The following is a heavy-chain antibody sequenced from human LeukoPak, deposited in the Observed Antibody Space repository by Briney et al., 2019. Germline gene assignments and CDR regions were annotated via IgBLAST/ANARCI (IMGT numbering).Heavy chain of an antibody. CDR3: ARISRVYCSGGSCYFPYYYYYMDV. Sequence: GGSLRLSCAASGFTFSSYSMNWVRQAPGKGLEWVSYISSSSSTIYYADSVKGRFTISRDNAKNSLYLQMNSLRAEDTAVYYCARISRVYCSGGSCYFPYYYYYMDVWGKGTTVTVSS. CDR1: GFTFSSYS. J-gene: IGHJ6*03. D-gene: IGHD2-15*01. CDR2: ISSSSSTI. V-gene: IGHV3-48*01.